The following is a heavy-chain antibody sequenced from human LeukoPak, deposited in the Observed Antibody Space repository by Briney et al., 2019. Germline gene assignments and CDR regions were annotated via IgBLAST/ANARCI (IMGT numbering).Heavy chain of an antibody. CDR2: IGPSGAST. CDR3: AKKGGNSGFFDS. V-gene: IGHV3-23*01. Sequence: PGGSLRLSCAAYAFTFSSYAMSWVRQAPGKGLEWVSAIGPSGASTYYTDSVKGRFTISRDNSKNTLYLQMNGLRAEDTAVYYCAKKGGNSGFFDSWGQGTLVTVSS. J-gene: IGHJ4*02. CDR1: AFTFSSYA. D-gene: IGHD4-23*01.